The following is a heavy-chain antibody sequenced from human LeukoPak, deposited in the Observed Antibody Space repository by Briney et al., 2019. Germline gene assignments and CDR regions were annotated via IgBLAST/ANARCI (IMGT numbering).Heavy chain of an antibody. J-gene: IGHJ3*02. D-gene: IGHD6-6*01. V-gene: IGHV3-53*01. CDR1: GFTVSSNY. CDR3: AKDAGGSSSAFDI. Sequence: GGSLRLSCAASGFTVSSNYMSWVRQAPGKGLEWVSVIYSGGSTYYADSVKGRFTISRDNAKNSLYLQMNSLRAEDTAVYYCAKDAGGSSSAFDIWGQGTMVTVSS. CDR2: IYSGGST.